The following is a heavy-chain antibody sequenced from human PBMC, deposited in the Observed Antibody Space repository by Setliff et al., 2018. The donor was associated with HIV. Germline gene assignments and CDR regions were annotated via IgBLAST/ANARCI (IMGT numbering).Heavy chain of an antibody. Sequence: SLKISCTTSGFTFGDYAMSWFRQAPGKGLEWVGFIRSKAYGGTTEYDASVKGRFTISRDDSKSIAYLQMNSLKTEDTAVYYCTRDRYCSGGNCYSGGVYWGQGTLVTVSS. V-gene: IGHV3-49*03. J-gene: IGHJ4*02. D-gene: IGHD2-15*01. CDR3: TRDRYCSGGNCYSGGVY. CDR2: IRSKAYGGTT. CDR1: GFTFGDYA.